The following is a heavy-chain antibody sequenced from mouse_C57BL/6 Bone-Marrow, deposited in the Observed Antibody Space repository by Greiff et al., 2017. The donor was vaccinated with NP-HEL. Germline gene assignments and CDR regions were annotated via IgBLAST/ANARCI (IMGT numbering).Heavy chain of an antibody. J-gene: IGHJ3*01. CDR1: GYTFTSYW. CDR2: IYPGSGST. CDR3: ALLGLYYGSSRFAY. D-gene: IGHD1-1*01. Sequence: QVQLQQPGAELVKPGASVKMSCKASGYTFTSYWITWVKQRPGQGLEWIGDIYPGSGSTNYNEKFKSKATLTVDTSSSTAYMQLSSLTSEDSAVYYCALLGLYYGSSRFAYWGQGTLVTVSA. V-gene: IGHV1-55*01.